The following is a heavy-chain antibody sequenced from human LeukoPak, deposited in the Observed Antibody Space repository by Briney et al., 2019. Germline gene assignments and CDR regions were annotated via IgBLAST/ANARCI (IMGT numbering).Heavy chain of an antibody. CDR3: ARRSSGRTSQYFQH. J-gene: IGHJ1*01. CDR1: GGSISSSSYY. V-gene: IGHV4-39*01. CDR2: IYHSGST. D-gene: IGHD6-19*01. Sequence: SETLSLTCTVSGGSISSSSYYWGWIRQPPGKGLEWIGSIYHSGSTYYNPSLKSRVTISVDTSKNQFSLKLSSVTAADTAVYYCARRSSGRTSQYFQHWGQGTLVTVSS.